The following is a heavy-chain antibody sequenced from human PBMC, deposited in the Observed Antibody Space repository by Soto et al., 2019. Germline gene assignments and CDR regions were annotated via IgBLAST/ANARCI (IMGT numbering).Heavy chain of an antibody. CDR2: ISGSGGST. J-gene: IGHJ6*03. CDR1: GFTFSSYA. V-gene: IGHV3-23*01. D-gene: IGHD2-21*02. CDR3: AKGLMVTQYYYCYMDV. Sequence: EVQLLESGGGLVQPGGSLRLSCAASGFTFSSYAMSWVRQAPGKGLEWVSAISGSGGSTYYADSVKGRFTISRDNSKNTLYLQMNSLRAEDTAVYYCAKGLMVTQYYYCYMDVWGKGTTVTVSS.